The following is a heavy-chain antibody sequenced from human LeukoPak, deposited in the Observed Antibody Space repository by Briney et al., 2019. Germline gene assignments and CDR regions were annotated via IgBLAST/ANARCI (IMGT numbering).Heavy chain of an antibody. J-gene: IGHJ4*02. Sequence: SETLSLTCAVYGGSFSGYYWSWIRQPPGKGLEWIGEINHSGSTNYNPSLKSRVTISVDTSKNQFSLKLSSVTAADTAVYYCAHSLYGNFDYWGQGTLVTVSS. D-gene: IGHD2-8*01. CDR1: GGSFSGYY. V-gene: IGHV4-34*01. CDR2: INHSGST. CDR3: AHSLYGNFDY.